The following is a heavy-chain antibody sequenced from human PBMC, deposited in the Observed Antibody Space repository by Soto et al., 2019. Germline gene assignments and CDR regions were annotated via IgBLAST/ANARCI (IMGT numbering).Heavy chain of an antibody. V-gene: IGHV4-4*02. CDR2: IYRSGST. J-gene: IGHJ5*02. CDR1: SDSINSNYW. CDR3: ARGGLAESWFDP. D-gene: IGHD2-21*01. Sequence: QVQLQESGPGLVKPSGTLSLTCAVSSDSINSNYWWRWVRQSPGKGLEWIGEIYRSGSTNYNLSLKSRVTISIDNSKNPFSLKLSSVTAADTAVYYCARGGLAESWFDPWGQGALVTVSS.